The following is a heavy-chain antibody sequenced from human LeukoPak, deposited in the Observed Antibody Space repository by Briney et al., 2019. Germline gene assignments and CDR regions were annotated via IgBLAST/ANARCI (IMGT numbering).Heavy chain of an antibody. CDR1: GGSITSSNW. Sequence: PSETLSLTCAVSGGSITSSNWWTWVRQAPGKGLEWIGEVYYSGITNYNPSLKSRLTLSADLSKNQISLSLNSVTAADTAVYYCARGSNWFDPWGQGTLVTVSS. J-gene: IGHJ5*02. CDR3: ARGSNWFDP. CDR2: VYYSGIT. V-gene: IGHV4-4*02.